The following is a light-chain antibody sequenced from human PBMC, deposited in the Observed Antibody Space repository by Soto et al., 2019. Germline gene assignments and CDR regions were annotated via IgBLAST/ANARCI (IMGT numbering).Light chain of an antibody. V-gene: IGKV1-17*01. Sequence: DIQMTQSPSSLAASVGDRVIITCRASQGVGNEVGWYQQKPGKAPKRLIYAASPLQSGTPSRFSGSGSGTELTLTISSLQPEDFATYFCSQHNAYPRTFGKWTRVEMK. CDR2: AAS. J-gene: IGKJ1*01. CDR1: QGVGNE. CDR3: SQHNAYPRT.